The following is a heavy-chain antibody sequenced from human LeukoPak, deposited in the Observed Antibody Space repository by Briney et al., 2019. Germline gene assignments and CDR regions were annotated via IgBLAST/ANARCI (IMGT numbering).Heavy chain of an antibody. D-gene: IGHD5-18*01. Sequence: GGSLRLSCAASGFTFTTYWMHWVRQAPGKGLVWVSHINSDGSITSYADSVKGRFTISRDNSENIVYLQMNNLRVEDTAVYYCAGRPTGYSSGYIHWGQGTLVTVSS. CDR1: GFTFTTYW. CDR3: AGRPTGYSSGYIH. J-gene: IGHJ4*02. CDR2: INSDGSIT. V-gene: IGHV3-74*01.